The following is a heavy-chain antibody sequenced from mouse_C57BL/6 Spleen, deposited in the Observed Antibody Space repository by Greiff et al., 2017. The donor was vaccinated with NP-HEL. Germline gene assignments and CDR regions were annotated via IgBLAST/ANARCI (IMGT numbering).Heavy chain of an antibody. CDR2: IDPSDSYT. CDR1: GYTFTSYW. Sequence: QVQLQQPGAELVKPGASVKLSCKASGYTFTSYWMQWVQQRPGQGLAWIGEIDPSDSYTNYNQKFKGKATLTVDTSSSTAYMQLSSLTSEDSAVYYCARGVGDAMDYWGQGTSVTVSS. D-gene: IGHD1-1*01. V-gene: IGHV1-50*01. CDR3: ARGVGDAMDY. J-gene: IGHJ4*01.